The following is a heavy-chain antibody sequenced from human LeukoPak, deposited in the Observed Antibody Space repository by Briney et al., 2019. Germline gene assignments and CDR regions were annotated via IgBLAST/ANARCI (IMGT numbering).Heavy chain of an antibody. CDR1: GGSISSSNW. Sequence: PSGTLSLTCAVSGGSISSSNWWSWVRQPPGKGLEWIGEIYHSGSTNYNPSLKSRVTISVDKSKNQFSLKLSSVTAADTAVYYCAREPFRQGRDIDYWGQGTLVTVSS. V-gene: IGHV4-4*02. CDR3: AREPFRQGRDIDY. CDR2: IYHSGST. D-gene: IGHD5-24*01. J-gene: IGHJ4*02.